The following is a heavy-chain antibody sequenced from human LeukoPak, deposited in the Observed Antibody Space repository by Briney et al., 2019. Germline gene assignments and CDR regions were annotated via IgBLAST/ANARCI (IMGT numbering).Heavy chain of an antibody. Sequence: PGRSLRLSCAASGFTFSSYGMHWVRQAPGKGLEWVAVIWYDGSNKYYADSVKGRFTISRDNSKNTLYLQMNSLRAEDTAVYYCAKDGYSSGWSSNWFDPWGQGTLVTVSS. CDR1: GFTFSSYG. D-gene: IGHD6-19*01. CDR3: AKDGYSSGWSSNWFDP. V-gene: IGHV3-33*06. J-gene: IGHJ5*02. CDR2: IWYDGSNK.